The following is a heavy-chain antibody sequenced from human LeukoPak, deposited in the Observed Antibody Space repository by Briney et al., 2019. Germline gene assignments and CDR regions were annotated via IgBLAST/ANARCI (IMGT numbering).Heavy chain of an antibody. CDR2: ISGSGGST. CDR1: GFTFSSYA. D-gene: IGHD3-10*01. J-gene: IGHJ5*02. CDR3: AKERYYGSGSYYKVNWFDP. V-gene: IGHV3-23*01. Sequence: GGSLRLSCAASGFTFSSYAMSWVRQAPGKGLEWVSAISGSGGSTYYADSVKGRFTISRDNSKNTLYLQMSSLRAEDTAVYYCAKERYYGSGSYYKVNWFDPWGQGTLVTVSS.